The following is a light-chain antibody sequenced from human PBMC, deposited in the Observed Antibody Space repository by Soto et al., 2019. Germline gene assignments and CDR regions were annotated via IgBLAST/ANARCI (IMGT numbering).Light chain of an antibody. CDR3: QQRSNWPKT. V-gene: IGKV3-11*01. CDR2: DAS. Sequence: EIVLTQSPGALSLSPADRATLSCRASETVTGKYLAWYQQKPGQAPRLLIYDASNRATGIPARFSGSGSGTDFTLTISSLEPEDFAVYYCQQRSNWPKTFGQGTKVDIK. J-gene: IGKJ1*01. CDR1: ETVTGKY.